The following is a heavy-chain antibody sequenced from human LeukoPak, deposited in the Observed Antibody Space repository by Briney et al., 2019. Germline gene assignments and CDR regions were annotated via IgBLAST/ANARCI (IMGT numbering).Heavy chain of an antibody. CDR1: GFTFSSYW. D-gene: IGHD5-18*01. CDR2: INSDGSST. CDR3: AKRAYSYGYLFDY. V-gene: IGHV3-74*01. Sequence: AGGSLRLSCAASGFTFSSYWMHWVRQVPGKGLVWVSRINSDGSSTLYADSVKGRFTISRDNAKNTLYLQMSSLRAEDTAVYYCAKRAYSYGYLFDYWGPGILVTVSS. J-gene: IGHJ4*02.